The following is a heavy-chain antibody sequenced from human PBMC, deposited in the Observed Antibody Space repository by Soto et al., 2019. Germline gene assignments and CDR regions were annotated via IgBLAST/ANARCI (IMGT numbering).Heavy chain of an antibody. V-gene: IGHV3-23*01. CDR2: ISGSGGNT. Sequence: GGSLRLSCAASGFTFASYAMSWVRQAPGKGLEWVSGISGSGGNTYNADSVKGRFTISRENSKNTMYLDMISLRAEDTAVYYCAKGLSIAAAGTFDYWGQGTLVTVSS. D-gene: IGHD6-13*01. CDR1: GFTFASYA. J-gene: IGHJ4*02. CDR3: AKGLSIAAAGTFDY.